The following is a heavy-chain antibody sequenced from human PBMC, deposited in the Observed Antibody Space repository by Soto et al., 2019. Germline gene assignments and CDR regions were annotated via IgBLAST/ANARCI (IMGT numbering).Heavy chain of an antibody. Sequence: ASVKVSCKSSGGTFSSHSINWVRQAPGQGLEWMGGIIPIFGPANFAKKFQGRVTITADESTTTAYMELSTLTSEDTAVYYCATGSFTSTGGRIGYHYNAMDVWGQGTTVTVSS. V-gene: IGHV1-69*13. CDR3: ATGSFTSTGGRIGYHYNAMDV. CDR2: IIPIFGPA. D-gene: IGHD1-1*01. J-gene: IGHJ6*02. CDR1: GGTFSSHS.